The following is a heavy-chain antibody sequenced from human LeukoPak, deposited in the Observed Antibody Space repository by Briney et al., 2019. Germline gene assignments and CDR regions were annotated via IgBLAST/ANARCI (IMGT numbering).Heavy chain of an antibody. D-gene: IGHD3-22*01. V-gene: IGHV3-23*01. CDR1: GFTFSSYG. CDR3: AKDRKTYYYDSSGPDDAFDI. CDR2: ISGSGGST. J-gene: IGHJ3*02. Sequence: PGGSLRLSCAASGFTFSSYGMSWVRQAPGKGLEWVSAISGSGGSTYYADSVKGRFTISRDNSKNTLYLQMNSLRAEDTAVYYCAKDRKTYYYDSSGPDDAFDIWGQGTMVTVSS.